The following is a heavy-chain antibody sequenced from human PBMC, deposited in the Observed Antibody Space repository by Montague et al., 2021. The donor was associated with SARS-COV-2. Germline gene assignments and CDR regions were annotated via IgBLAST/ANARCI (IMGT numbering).Heavy chain of an antibody. Sequence: SETLSLTRTLSGGAISSSSYYWGWIRQPPGKGLEWIGSIYYSGSTYYXPSLKSRVTISVDTSKNQFSLKLSSVTAADTAVYYCARDTRITMLVVVNRYGMDAWGQGTTVTVSS. CDR2: IYYSGST. D-gene: IGHD3-22*01. CDR3: ARDTRITMLVVVNRYGMDA. J-gene: IGHJ6*02. CDR1: GGAISSSSYY. V-gene: IGHV4-39*07.